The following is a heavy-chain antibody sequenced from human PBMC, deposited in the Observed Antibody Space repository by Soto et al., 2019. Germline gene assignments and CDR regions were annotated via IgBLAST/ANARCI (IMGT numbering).Heavy chain of an antibody. CDR3: AKDLRIRYSSGWYWGEKDYYYGMDV. CDR1: GFTFSSYG. J-gene: IGHJ6*02. D-gene: IGHD6-19*01. V-gene: IGHV3-30*18. Sequence: GGSLRLSCAASGFTFSSYGMHWVRQAPGKGLEWVAVISYDGSNKYYADSVKGRFTISRDNSKNQLYLQMNSLRAEDTAVYYCAKDLRIRYSSGWYWGEKDYYYGMDVWGQGTTVTVSS. CDR2: ISYDGSNK.